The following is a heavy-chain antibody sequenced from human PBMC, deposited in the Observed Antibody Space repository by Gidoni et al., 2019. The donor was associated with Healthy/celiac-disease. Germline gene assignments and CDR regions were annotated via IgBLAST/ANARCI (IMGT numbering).Heavy chain of an antibody. D-gene: IGHD6-6*01. CDR3: AREVDSSSSSNYMDV. J-gene: IGHJ6*03. CDR2: INHSGST. V-gene: IGHV4-34*01. CDR1: GGSFSGYD. Sequence: QVKLQQWGAGLLTPSETLSLTCAVYGGSFSGYDWSWIRKPPGKGLEWIGEINHSGSTNYNPSLKSRVTIAVDTSKNQFSLKLSSVTAAVTAVYYCAREVDSSSSSNYMDVWGKGTTVTVSS.